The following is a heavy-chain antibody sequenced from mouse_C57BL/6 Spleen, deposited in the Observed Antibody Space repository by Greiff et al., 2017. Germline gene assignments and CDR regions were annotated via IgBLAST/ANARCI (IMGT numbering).Heavy chain of an antibody. CDR2: IDPETGGT. D-gene: IGHD2-5*01. J-gene: IGHJ3*01. CDR1: GYTFTDYE. Sequence: QVQLQQSGAELVRPGASVTLSCKASGYTFTDYEMHWVKQTPVHGLEWIGAIDPETGGTAYNQKFKGKAILTADKSSTTAYMELRSLTSEDSAVYYCTRRGYRNHGAWFAYWGQGTLVTVSA. V-gene: IGHV1-15*01. CDR3: TRRGYRNHGAWFAY.